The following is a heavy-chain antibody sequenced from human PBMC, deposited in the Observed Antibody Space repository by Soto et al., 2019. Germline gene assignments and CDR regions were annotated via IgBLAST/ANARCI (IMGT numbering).Heavy chain of an antibody. J-gene: IGHJ4*02. Sequence: GSLRLSCAASGFTFSSYGMHWVRQAPGKGLEWVAVISYDGSNKYYADSVKGRFTISRDNSKNTLYLQMNSLRAEDTAVYYCAKALYDILTGYSYWGQGTLVTVSS. V-gene: IGHV3-30*18. CDR1: GFTFSSYG. CDR2: ISYDGSNK. CDR3: AKALYDILTGYSY. D-gene: IGHD3-9*01.